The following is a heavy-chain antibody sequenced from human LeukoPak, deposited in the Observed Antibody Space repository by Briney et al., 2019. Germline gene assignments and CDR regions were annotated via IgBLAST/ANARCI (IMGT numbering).Heavy chain of an antibody. CDR2: INVGGSTI. CDR1: GFTFSSYE. CDR3: ARATTVVTQDLDY. D-gene: IGHD4-23*01. J-gene: IGHJ4*02. V-gene: IGHV3-48*03. Sequence: QPGGSLRLSCAASGFTFSSYEMNWVRLAPGKGLEWVSYINVGGSTIYYADSVKGRFTISRDNAKNSLYLQMNSLRAEDTAVYYCARATTVVTQDLDYWGQGTLVTVSS.